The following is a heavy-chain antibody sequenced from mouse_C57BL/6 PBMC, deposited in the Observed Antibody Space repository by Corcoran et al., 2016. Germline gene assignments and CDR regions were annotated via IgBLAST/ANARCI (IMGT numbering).Heavy chain of an antibody. CDR1: AYTFTTYG. D-gene: IGHD2-5*01. V-gene: IGHV9-3*01. J-gene: IGHJ4*01. Sequence: QIQLVQSGPELKKPGETVKISCKASAYTFTTYGMSWVKQAPGKGLKWMGWINTYSGVPTYADDFKGRFAFSLETSATTAYLQINNLKNEDTATYFCARRDSNYDYAMDYWGQGTSVTVSS. CDR2: INTYSGVP. CDR3: ARRDSNYDYAMDY.